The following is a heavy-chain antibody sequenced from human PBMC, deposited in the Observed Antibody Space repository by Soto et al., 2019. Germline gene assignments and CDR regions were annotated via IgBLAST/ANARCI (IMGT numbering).Heavy chain of an antibody. J-gene: IGHJ4*02. CDR3: AKGDCSGGSCYHDY. CDR1: GFTFSSYA. D-gene: IGHD2-15*01. V-gene: IGHV3-23*01. CDR2: ISGSGGST. Sequence: GGSLRLSCAASGFTFSSYAMSWVRQAPGKGLEWVSAISGSGGSTYYADSVKGRFTISRDNSKNTLYLQMNSLRAEDTAVYYCAKGDCSGGSCYHDYWGQGTLVTVSS.